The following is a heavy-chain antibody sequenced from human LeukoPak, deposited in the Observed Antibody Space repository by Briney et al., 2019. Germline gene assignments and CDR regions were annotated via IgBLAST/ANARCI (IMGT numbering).Heavy chain of an antibody. J-gene: IGHJ4*02. V-gene: IGHV3-30-3*01. Sequence: GRSLRLSCAASGSTFSSYAMHWVRQAPGKGLEWVAVISYDGSNKYYADSVKGRFTISRDNSKDTLYLQMNSLRAEDTAVYYCADGGYRAYWGQGTLVTVSS. CDR3: ADGGYRAY. D-gene: IGHD3-16*01. CDR2: ISYDGSNK. CDR1: GSTFSSYA.